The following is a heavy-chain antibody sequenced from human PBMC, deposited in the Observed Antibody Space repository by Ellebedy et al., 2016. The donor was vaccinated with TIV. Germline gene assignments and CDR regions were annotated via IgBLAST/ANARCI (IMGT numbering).Heavy chain of an antibody. V-gene: IGHV1-18*01. CDR2: ISAYTGDT. CDR1: GYTFTTSG. Sequence: ASVKVSXKASGYTFTTSGISWVRQAPGQGLEWMGWISAYTGDTNYAQNLQGRVTMTTDTSTSTAYMELRSLRSDDTAVYYCARGISIAAAGYLSYFDYWGQGTLVTVSS. D-gene: IGHD6-13*01. J-gene: IGHJ4*02. CDR3: ARGISIAAAGYLSYFDY.